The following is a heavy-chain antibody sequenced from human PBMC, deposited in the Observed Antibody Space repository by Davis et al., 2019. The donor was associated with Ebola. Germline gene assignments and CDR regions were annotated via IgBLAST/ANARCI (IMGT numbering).Heavy chain of an antibody. CDR2: ISHDGSDK. V-gene: IGHV3-30*18. CDR3: AKGMFGDYAFFDY. CDR1: GFIFTSYG. D-gene: IGHD3-10*02. Sequence: GESLKISCAASGFIFTSYGMHWVRQAPGKGLEWVALISHDGSDKYYADSLKGRVTISRDNSKNTLYLQMDSLRSEDTAVYYCAKGMFGDYAFFDYWGQGILVTVSS. J-gene: IGHJ4*02.